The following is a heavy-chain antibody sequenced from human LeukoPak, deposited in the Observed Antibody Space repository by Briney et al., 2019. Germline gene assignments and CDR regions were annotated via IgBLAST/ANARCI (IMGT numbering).Heavy chain of an antibody. J-gene: IGHJ6*02. CDR1: GFTFSSYS. D-gene: IGHD3-10*01. CDR2: INHSGST. V-gene: IGHV4-34*01. Sequence: PGGSLRLSCAASGFTFSSYSMNWVRQAPGKGLEWIGEINHSGSTNYNPSLKSRVTISVDTSKNQFSLKLSSVTAADTAVYYCARTRSGGYYYYGMDVWGQGTTVTVSS. CDR3: ARTRSGGYYYYGMDV.